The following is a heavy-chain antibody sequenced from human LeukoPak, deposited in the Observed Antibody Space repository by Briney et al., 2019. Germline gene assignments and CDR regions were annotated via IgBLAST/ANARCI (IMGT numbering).Heavy chain of an antibody. D-gene: IGHD3-22*01. J-gene: IGHJ4*02. CDR2: INHSGST. CDR3: VTYYFDSSGPKKNY. Sequence: SETLSLTCAVYGGSFGGYYWSWIRQPPGKGLEWIGEINHSGSTNYNPSLKSRVTISVDTSKKQFSLKLSSVTAADTAVYYCVTYYFDSSGPKKNYWGQGTLVTVSS. CDR1: GGSFGGYY. V-gene: IGHV4-34*01.